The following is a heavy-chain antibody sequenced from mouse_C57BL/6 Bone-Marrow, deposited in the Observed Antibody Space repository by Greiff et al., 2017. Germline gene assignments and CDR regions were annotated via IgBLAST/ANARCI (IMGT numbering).Heavy chain of an antibody. J-gene: IGHJ2*01. D-gene: IGHD3-2*02. Sequence: QVQLQQSGAELVRPGTSVKVSCKASGYAFTNYLIEWVKQRPGQGLEWIGVINPGSGGTNYNEKFKGKATLTADKSSSTAYMQLSSLTSEDSAVYFCARKAAQTLLDDWGQGTTLTVSS. CDR2: INPGSGGT. CDR1: GYAFTNYL. V-gene: IGHV1-54*01. CDR3: ARKAAQTLLDD.